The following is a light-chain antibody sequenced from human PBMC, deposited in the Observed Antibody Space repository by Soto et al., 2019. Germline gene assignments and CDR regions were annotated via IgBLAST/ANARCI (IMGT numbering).Light chain of an antibody. J-gene: IGKJ1*01. CDR2: DAF. CDR1: QSVATY. CDR3: QQYSFLPRT. V-gene: IGKV3-20*01. Sequence: IVLTKSPGTLSLSPGERAIVSCRASQSVATYVAWYQQKPGQAPRLLIYDAFNRATGTPARFSGSGSGPDFTLTISRLEPEDFAVYYCQQYSFLPRTFGQGTKVDIK.